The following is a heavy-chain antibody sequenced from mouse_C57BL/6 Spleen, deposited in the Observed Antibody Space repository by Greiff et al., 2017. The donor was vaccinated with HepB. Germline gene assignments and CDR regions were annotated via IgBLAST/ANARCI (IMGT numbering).Heavy chain of an antibody. CDR3: AKYDYDGGGFDY. J-gene: IGHJ2*01. CDR2: INPNNGGT. Sequence: VQLQQSGPELVKPGASVKISCKASGYTFTDYYMNWVKQSHGKSLEWIGDINPNNGGTSYNQKFKGKATLAVDKSSSTAYMELRSLTSEDSAVYYCAKYDYDGGGFDYWGQGTTLTVSS. V-gene: IGHV1-26*01. CDR1: GYTFTDYY. D-gene: IGHD2-4*01.